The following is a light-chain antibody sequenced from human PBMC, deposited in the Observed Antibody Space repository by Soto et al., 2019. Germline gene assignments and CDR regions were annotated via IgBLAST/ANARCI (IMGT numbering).Light chain of an antibody. Sequence: EVVLTQSPGTLSLSSGERATLSFRASQSVRGNLAWYQQKPGQSPRLLIYGASSRATDMPGTFSGRGSGTEFTLTISSLRPEDFAVYYCQQYRSWPRTFGQGTKVDIK. V-gene: IGKV3-15*01. CDR1: QSVRGN. CDR2: GAS. CDR3: QQYRSWPRT. J-gene: IGKJ1*01.